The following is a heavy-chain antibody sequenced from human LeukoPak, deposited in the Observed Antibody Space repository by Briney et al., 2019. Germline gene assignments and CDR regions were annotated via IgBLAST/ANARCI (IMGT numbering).Heavy chain of an antibody. D-gene: IGHD6-13*01. V-gene: IGHV1-46*01. CDR2: INPNDGST. CDR3: VRAPRDSSTMLDY. J-gene: IGHJ4*02. CDR1: GYTFTTYW. Sequence: GASVKVSCKASGYTFTTYWIQWVRQAPGQGLEWVALINPNDGSTTYAHKFQGRVTMTRDTSTSTVYMDLGRLTSEDTAVYYCVRAPRDSSTMLDYWGQGTLVTVSS.